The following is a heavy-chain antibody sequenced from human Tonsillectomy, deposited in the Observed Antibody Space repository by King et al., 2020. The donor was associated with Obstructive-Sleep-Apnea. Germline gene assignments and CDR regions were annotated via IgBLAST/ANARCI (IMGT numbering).Heavy chain of an antibody. Sequence: QLQESGPGLVKPSGTLSLTCAGSGGSISNSKWWSWVRQPPGKGLEWIGEIFHSGGTNYNSSLKSRVTISVDKSKNQFSLKLSSVTAADTAVYYCAKGVSSASYLFHYWGQGTLVTVSS. CDR1: GGSISNSKW. CDR2: IFHSGGT. J-gene: IGHJ4*02. V-gene: IGHV4-4*02. CDR3: AKGVSSASYLFHY. D-gene: IGHD1-26*01.